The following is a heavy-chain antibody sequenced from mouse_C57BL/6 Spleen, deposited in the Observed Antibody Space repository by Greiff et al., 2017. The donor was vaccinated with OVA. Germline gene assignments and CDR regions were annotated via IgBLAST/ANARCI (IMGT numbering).Heavy chain of an antibody. J-gene: IGHJ3*01. Sequence: EVQLRQSGPELVKPGASVKISCKASGYTFTDYYMNWVKQSHGQSLEWIGDINPNNGGTSYNQKFKGKATLTVDKSSSTAYMELRSLSSADSAVYYLAREDCSSWFADWGQGTLVTVSA. V-gene: IGHV1-26*01. CDR1: GYTFTDYY. CDR3: AREDCSSWFAD. CDR2: INPNNGGT. D-gene: IGHD1-1*01.